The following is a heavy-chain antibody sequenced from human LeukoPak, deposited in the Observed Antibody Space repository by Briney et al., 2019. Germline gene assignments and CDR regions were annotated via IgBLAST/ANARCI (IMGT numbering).Heavy chain of an antibody. J-gene: IGHJ5*02. CDR2: IYTSGST. V-gene: IGHV4-61*09. CDR1: GGSISSGSYH. D-gene: IGHD3-22*01. CDR3: ARDAAGEGRLVITWFDP. Sequence: SETLSLTCTVSGGSISSGSYHWIWIRQPAGKGLEWIGHIYTSGSTNYNPSLRSRVTISVDKSKNQFSLKLSSVTAADTAVYFCARDAAGEGRLVITWFDPWGQGTLVTVSS.